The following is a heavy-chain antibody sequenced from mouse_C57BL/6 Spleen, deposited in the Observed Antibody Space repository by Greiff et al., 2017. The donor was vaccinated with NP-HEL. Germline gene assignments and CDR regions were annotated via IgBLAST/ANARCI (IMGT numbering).Heavy chain of an antibody. V-gene: IGHV1-42*01. J-gene: IGHJ2*01. CDR2: INPSTGGT. CDR3: ARRGDYSFDY. CDR1: GYSFTGYY. Sequence: VQLQQSGPELVKPGASVKISCKASGYSFTGYYMNWVKQSPEKSLEWIGEINPSTGGTTYNQKFKAKATLTVDKSSSTAYMQLKSLTSEDSAVYYCARRGDYSFDYWGQGTTLTVSS.